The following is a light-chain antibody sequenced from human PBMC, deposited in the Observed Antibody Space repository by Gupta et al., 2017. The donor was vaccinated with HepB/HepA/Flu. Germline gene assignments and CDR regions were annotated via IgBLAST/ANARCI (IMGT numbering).Light chain of an antibody. CDR2: SNN. CDR3: AAWDDSLNGVV. J-gene: IGLJ2*01. CDR1: SSNIGSNT. V-gene: IGLV1-44*01. Sequence: QSVLTQPPSASGTPGQRVPFSCSGSSSNIGSNTVNWYQQLPGTAPKLLIYSNNQRPSGVPDRFSGSKSGTSASLAISGLQSEDEADYYCAAWDDSLNGVVFGGGTKLTVL.